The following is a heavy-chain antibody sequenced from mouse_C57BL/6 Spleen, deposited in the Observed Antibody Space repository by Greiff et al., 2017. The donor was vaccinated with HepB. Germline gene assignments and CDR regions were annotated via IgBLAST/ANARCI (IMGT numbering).Heavy chain of an antibody. D-gene: IGHD1-1*01. V-gene: IGHV5-17*01. CDR1: GFTFSDYG. CDR2: ISSGSSTI. CDR3: ARGDYYGSSRDYYAMDY. J-gene: IGHJ4*01. Sequence: EVMLVESGGGLVKPGGSLKLSCAASGFTFSDYGMHWVRQAPEKGLEWVAYISSGSSTIYYADTVKGRFTISRDNAKNTLFLQMTSLRSEDTAMYYCARGDYYGSSRDYYAMDYWGQGTSVTVSS.